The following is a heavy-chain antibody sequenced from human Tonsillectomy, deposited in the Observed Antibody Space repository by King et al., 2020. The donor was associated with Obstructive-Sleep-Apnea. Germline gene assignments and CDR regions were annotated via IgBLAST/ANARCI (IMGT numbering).Heavy chain of an antibody. CDR1: GGSISSGGYY. CDR3: ARDNGANCSSTSCYSAPYYYFGMDV. CDR2: IYYNGTT. Sequence: QLQESGPGLVKPSQTLSLTCTVSGGSISSGGYYWSWIPQHPGRGLEWIGYIYYNGTTYHNPSLKGRVTMSVDTSKNQFSLKVRSVTAADTAVYYCARDNGANCSSTSCYSAPYYYFGMDV. V-gene: IGHV4-31*03. J-gene: IGHJ6*01. D-gene: IGHD2-2*01.